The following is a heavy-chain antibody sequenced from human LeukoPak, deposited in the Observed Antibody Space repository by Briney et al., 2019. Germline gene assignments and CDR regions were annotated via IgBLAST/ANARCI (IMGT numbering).Heavy chain of an antibody. CDR2: IKQDGSEK. D-gene: IGHD3-22*01. CDR3: ARFPYYYDSSGYLMY. V-gene: IGHV3-7*01. J-gene: IGHJ4*02. CDR1: GFTFSTYW. Sequence: GGSLRLSCAASGFTFSTYWMSWVRQAPGKGLEWVANIKQDGSEKYYVDSVKGRFTISRDNAKNSLYLQMNSLRAEDTAVYYCARFPYYYDSSGYLMYWGQGTLVTVSS.